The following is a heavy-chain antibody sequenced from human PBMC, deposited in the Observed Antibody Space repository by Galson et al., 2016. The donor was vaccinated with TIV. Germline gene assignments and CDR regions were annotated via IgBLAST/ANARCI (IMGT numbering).Heavy chain of an antibody. V-gene: IGHV4-30-4*01. CDR2: IYYSGST. Sequence: TLSLTCSVFGGSISNGDYYWSWIRQPPGKGLEWIVNIYYSGSTNLNPSLRSRLTMSVDRSRNLFSLNLYSVTAADTAVYYCARDAGKYYHACDIWGQGTMVAVSS. CDR1: GGSISNGDYY. D-gene: IGHD1-14*01. CDR3: ARDAGKYYHACDI. J-gene: IGHJ3*02.